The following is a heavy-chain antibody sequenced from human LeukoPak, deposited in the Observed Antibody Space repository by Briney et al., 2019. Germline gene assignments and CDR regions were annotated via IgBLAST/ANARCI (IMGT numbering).Heavy chain of an antibody. Sequence: GFLRLFCCTPGFSVRDRYIAWVRQASGEGVGLVSVNYSRTTTYYADSVKGRFTISRDTPANTLYLQMNALRPDDTAVYYCARDMGLGYSTGYHNIIQGLDVWGQGTTVTVSS. CDR2: NYSRTTT. V-gene: IGHV3-53*01. J-gene: IGHJ6*02. D-gene: IGHD5-18*01. CDR3: ARDMGLGYSTGYHNIIQGLDV. CDR1: GFSVRDRY.